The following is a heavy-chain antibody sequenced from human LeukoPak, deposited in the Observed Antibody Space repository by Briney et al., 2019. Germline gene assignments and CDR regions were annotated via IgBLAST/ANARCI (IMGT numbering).Heavy chain of an antibody. Sequence: GGSLRLSCAASGFTFSSYAMSWVRQAPGKGLVWVSRIHTDGSSTSYADSVKGRFTISRDNAKNTLYLQMNSLRAEDTAVYYCARDGSSWSNWLDPWGQGTLVTVSS. CDR3: ARDGSSWSNWLDP. V-gene: IGHV3-74*01. D-gene: IGHD6-13*01. CDR1: GFTFSSYA. CDR2: IHTDGSST. J-gene: IGHJ5*02.